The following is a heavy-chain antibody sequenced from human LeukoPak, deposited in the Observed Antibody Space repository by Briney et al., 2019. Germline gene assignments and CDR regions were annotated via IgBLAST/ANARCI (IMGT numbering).Heavy chain of an antibody. D-gene: IGHD3-22*01. J-gene: IGHJ4*02. CDR3: ARAFGWRTDYYDSSGYYFDY. CDR1: GDSISSSNYY. Sequence: PSETLSLTCTVSGDSISSSNYYWGWIRQHPGKGLEWIGYIYYSGSTYYNPSLKSRVTISVDTSKNQFSLKLSSVTAADTAVYYCARAFGWRTDYYDSSGYYFDYWGQGTLVTVSS. V-gene: IGHV4-31*03. CDR2: IYYSGST.